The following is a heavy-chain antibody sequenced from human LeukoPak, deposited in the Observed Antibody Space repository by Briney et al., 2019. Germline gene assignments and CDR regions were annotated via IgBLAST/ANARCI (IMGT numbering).Heavy chain of an antibody. V-gene: IGHV1-69*05. D-gene: IGHD3-22*01. CDR1: GGTFSSYA. CDR2: IIPIFGTA. J-gene: IGHJ6*03. CDR3: ARSIPPTPYYYDSSGYPQYYYYYYMDV. Sequence: SVKVSCKASGGTFSSYAISWVRQAPGQGLEWMGGIIPIFGTANYAQKFQGRVMITTDESTSTAYMELSSLRSEDTAVYYCARSIPPTPYYYDSSGYPQYYYYYYMDVWGKGTTVTVSS.